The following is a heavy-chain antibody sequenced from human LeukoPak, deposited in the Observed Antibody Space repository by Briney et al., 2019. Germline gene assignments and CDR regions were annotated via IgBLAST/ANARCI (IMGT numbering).Heavy chain of an antibody. CDR3: AKDDGSYYDILTGYD. J-gene: IGHJ4*02. Sequence: GGSLRLSCAASGFTVSSNYMSWVRQAPGKGLEWVSVIYSGGSTYYADSVKGRFTISRDNAKNSLYLQMNSLRAEDTAVYYCAKDDGSYYDILTGYDWGQGTLVTVSS. D-gene: IGHD3-9*01. V-gene: IGHV3-53*01. CDR1: GFTVSSNY. CDR2: IYSGGST.